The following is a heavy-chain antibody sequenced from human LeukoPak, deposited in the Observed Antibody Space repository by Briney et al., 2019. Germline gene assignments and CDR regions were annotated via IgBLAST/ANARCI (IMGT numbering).Heavy chain of an antibody. CDR3: AKHKSPYTTRSNAFDI. CDR1: GYRFTTYW. V-gene: IGHV5-51*01. D-gene: IGHD3-16*01. CDR2: IYPGDSDT. Sequence: GESLKISCKGSGYRFTTYWIAWVRQMPGKGLEWMGSIYPGDSDTTYSPSFQGQVTISVDKSISTAYLQWSSLKASDTAMYYCAKHKSPYTTRSNAFDIWGQGTMVTVSS. J-gene: IGHJ3*02.